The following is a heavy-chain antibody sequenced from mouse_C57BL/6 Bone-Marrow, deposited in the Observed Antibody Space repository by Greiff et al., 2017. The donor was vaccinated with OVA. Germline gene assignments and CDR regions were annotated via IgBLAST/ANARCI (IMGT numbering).Heavy chain of an antibody. Sequence: VKLVESGAELARPGASVKLSCKASGYTFTSYGISWVKQRTGQGLEWIGEIYPRSGNTYYNEKFKGKATLTADKSSSTAYMELRSLTSEDSAVYFCARPRGDTLFDYWGQGTTLTVSS. CDR2: IYPRSGNT. V-gene: IGHV1-81*01. CDR3: ARPRGDTLFDY. J-gene: IGHJ2*01. D-gene: IGHD3-3*01. CDR1: GYTFTSYG.